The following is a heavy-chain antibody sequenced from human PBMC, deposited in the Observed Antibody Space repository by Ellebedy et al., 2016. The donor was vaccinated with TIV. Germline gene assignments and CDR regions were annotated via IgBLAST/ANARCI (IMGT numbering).Heavy chain of an antibody. D-gene: IGHD2-2*01. CDR3: ATRDQLIES. CDR2: ISDDGETT. Sequence: GESLKISCAVSGITFRIYAMSWVRQAPGKGLEWVSSISDDGETTHYADSVKGRFTISRDNSRNTLFLQMDRLRGADSAMYFCATRDQLIESWGQGTRVTVSS. CDR1: GITFRIYA. J-gene: IGHJ4*02. V-gene: IGHV3-23*01.